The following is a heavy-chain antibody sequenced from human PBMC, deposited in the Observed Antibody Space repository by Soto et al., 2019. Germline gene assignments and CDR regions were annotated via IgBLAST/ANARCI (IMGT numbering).Heavy chain of an antibody. J-gene: IGHJ6*02. V-gene: IGHV1-2*02. CDR1: GYIFTGYH. D-gene: IGHD1-7*01. CDR3: AREELPIYYYDMDV. Sequence: ASVKVSCKASGYIFTGYHMHWVRQAPGQGLEWMGRINPNSGGTKYAQKFQGRVTMTRDTSISTAYMELSSLRSDDTAVYYCAREELPIYYYDMDVWGQGTTVTVSS. CDR2: INPNSGGT.